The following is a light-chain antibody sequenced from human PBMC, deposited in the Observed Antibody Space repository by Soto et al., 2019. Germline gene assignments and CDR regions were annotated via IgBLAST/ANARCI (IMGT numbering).Light chain of an antibody. J-gene: IGKJ3*01. CDR1: QGISNY. V-gene: IGKV1-27*01. CDR2: AAS. CDR3: QKYNSAPT. Sequence: DIQMTQSPSSLSASVGDRVTITCRASQGISNYLAWYQQKPGKVPKLLIYAASTLQSGVPSRFSGSGSGTDFTLTISSLQPEDVATYYCQKYNSAPTFGPGKKVDIK.